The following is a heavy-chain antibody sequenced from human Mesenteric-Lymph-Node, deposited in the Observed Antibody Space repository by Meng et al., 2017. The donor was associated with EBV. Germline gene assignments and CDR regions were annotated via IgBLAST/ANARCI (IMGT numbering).Heavy chain of an antibody. D-gene: IGHD3-10*01. V-gene: IGHV1-2*06. CDR2: INPNTGGT. J-gene: IGHJ4*02. CDR3: ASGGSGINFDY. Sequence: QVQGVQSGAGVKKPGASVKVSCKASGYTLNGYYLHWVRQAPGHGLEWMGRINPNTGGTDSAQKFQGRVTLTRDTSSSTAYMELNRLRSDDTAVYYCASGGSGINFDYWGQGTLVTVSS. CDR1: GYTLNGYY.